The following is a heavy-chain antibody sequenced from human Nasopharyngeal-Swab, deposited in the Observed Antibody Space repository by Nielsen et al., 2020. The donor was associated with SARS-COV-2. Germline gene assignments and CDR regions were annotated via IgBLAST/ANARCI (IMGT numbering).Heavy chain of an antibody. CDR3: ARRISGGYDP. Sequence: ICQPPGKGLEWVSAISGSGGSTYYADSVKGRFTVSRDNAKKSLYLQMNSLRAEDTAVYYCARRISGGYDPWGQGTLVTVSS. D-gene: IGHD1-26*01. J-gene: IGHJ5*02. V-gene: IGHV3-23*01. CDR2: ISGSGGST.